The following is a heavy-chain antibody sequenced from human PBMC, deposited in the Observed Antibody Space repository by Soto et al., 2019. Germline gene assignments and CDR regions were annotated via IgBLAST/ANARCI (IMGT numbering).Heavy chain of an antibody. J-gene: IGHJ4*02. V-gene: IGHV3-23*01. CDR1: GFTFRDYA. CDR2: VSNSGSST. D-gene: IGHD2-2*01. CDR3: AKHSRETTTCCGED. Sequence: XESLRLSCAASGFTFRDYAMSWVRQAAGRGLEWVSGVSNSGSSTYYADSVKGRFTISRDNSKNTLYLQMNSLRAEDTAVYYCAKHSRETTTCCGEDWGQGTRVTVS.